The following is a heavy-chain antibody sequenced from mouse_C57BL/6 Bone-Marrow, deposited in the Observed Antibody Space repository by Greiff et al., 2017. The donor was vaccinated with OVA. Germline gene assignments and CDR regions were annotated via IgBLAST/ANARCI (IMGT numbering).Heavy chain of an antibody. CDR3: AREAYYSNYEGFYYAMDY. CDR1: GFTFSSYA. D-gene: IGHD2-5*01. Sequence: EVHLVESGGGLVKPGGSLKLSCAASGFTFSSYAMSWVRPTPEKRLEWVATISDGGSYTYYPDNVKGRFTISRDNAKNNRYLQMSHLKSEDTAMYYCAREAYYSNYEGFYYAMDYWGQGTSVTVSS. V-gene: IGHV5-4*01. CDR2: ISDGGSYT. J-gene: IGHJ4*01.